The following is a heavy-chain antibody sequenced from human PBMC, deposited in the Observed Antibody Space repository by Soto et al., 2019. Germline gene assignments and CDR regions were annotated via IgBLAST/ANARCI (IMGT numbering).Heavy chain of an antibody. CDR2: IWYDGSNK. CDR1: GFTFSSYG. CDR3: ARSVWAGDSGPSWYFDL. Sequence: QVQLVESGGGVVQPGRSLRLSCAASGFTFSSYGMHWVRQAPGKGLEWVALIWYDGSNKYYADSVKGRFTISRDNSKNTLYLQLNSRRDEDTAVYYCARSVWAGDSGPSWYFDLWGRGTLVTVSS. J-gene: IGHJ2*01. D-gene: IGHD3-16*01. V-gene: IGHV3-33*01.